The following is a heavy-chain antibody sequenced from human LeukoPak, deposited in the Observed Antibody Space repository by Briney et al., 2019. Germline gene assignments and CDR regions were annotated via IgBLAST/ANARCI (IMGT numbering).Heavy chain of an antibody. D-gene: IGHD6-19*01. CDR1: GGSISSGGYY. CDR3: ARALSSGWYYMDV. J-gene: IGHJ6*03. CDR2: IYYSGST. V-gene: IGHV4-31*03. Sequence: SETLSLTCTVSGGSISSGGYYWRWIRQHPGKGREWIGYIYYSGSTYYNPSLKRRVTISVDTSKNQFSLKLSSVTAADTAVYYCARALSSGWYYMDVWGKGTTVTVSS.